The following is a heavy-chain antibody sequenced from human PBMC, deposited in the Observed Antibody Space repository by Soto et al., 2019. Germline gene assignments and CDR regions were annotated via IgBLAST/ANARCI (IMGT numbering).Heavy chain of an antibody. CDR3: ATFTFGRPFDT. CDR2: ISGSGFST. J-gene: IGHJ3*02. D-gene: IGHD3-16*01. Sequence: QPVGSLRLSCAASGFTFNTYAMSWVRQAPGQGLEWVSAISGSGFSTYYADSVKGRFSISSDSSKNTLFLQMNSLRADDTAVYFCATFTFGRPFDTWGQGTMVTVSS. V-gene: IGHV3-23*01. CDR1: GFTFNTYA.